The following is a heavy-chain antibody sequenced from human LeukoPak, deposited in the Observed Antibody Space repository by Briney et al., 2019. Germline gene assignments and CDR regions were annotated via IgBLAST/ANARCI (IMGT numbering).Heavy chain of an antibody. Sequence: GASVKVSCKASGYTFTGYYMHWVRQAPGQGLEWMGWINPNSGGTNYAQKFQGRVTMTRDTFISTAYMELSRLRSDDTAVYYCARAQYYYDSSGYADAFDIWGQGTMVTVSS. D-gene: IGHD3-22*01. CDR3: ARAQYYYDSSGYADAFDI. CDR2: INPNSGGT. J-gene: IGHJ3*02. CDR1: GYTFTGYY. V-gene: IGHV1-2*02.